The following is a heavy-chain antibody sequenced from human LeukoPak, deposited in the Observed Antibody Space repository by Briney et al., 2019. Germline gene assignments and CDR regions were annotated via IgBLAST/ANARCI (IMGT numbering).Heavy chain of an antibody. Sequence: GGSLTHTLAASGFTFSSYASSWVRQAPGKGLEWVSAISGSGGSTYYADSVKGRFTISRDNSKNTLYLQMNSLRAEDTAVYYCAEDQDGDYFDYWGQGTLVSVSS. D-gene: IGHD4-17*01. V-gene: IGHV3-23*01. J-gene: IGHJ4*01. CDR3: AEDQDGDYFDY. CDR2: ISGSGGST. CDR1: GFTFSSYA.